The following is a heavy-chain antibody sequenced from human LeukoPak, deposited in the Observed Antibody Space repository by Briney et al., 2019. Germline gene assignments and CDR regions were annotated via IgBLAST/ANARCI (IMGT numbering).Heavy chain of an antibody. CDR1: GFTFSNYA. CDR2: ISGSGGGT. D-gene: IGHD2-2*02. V-gene: IGHV3-23*01. Sequence: GGSLRLSCAASGFTFSNYAMSWVRQAPGKGLEWVSAISGSGGGTYYADSVKGRFTISRDNSKNTLYLQMNSLRAEDTAVHYCAKDGGYCSSTSCYTGLDYWGQGTLVTVSS. J-gene: IGHJ4*02. CDR3: AKDGGYCSSTSCYTGLDY.